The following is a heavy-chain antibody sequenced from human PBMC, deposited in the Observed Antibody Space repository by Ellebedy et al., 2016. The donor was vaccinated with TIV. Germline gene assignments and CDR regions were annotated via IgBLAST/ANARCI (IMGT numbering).Heavy chain of an antibody. CDR3: ARRRVAVAGGPLDF. J-gene: IGHJ4*02. V-gene: IGHV5-51*01. CDR1: GYSLTSYW. D-gene: IGHD6-19*01. Sequence: GESLKISCAASGYSLTSYWIDWVRQMPGKGLEWVGSIYTDDSDTRYNPSFRGQVTISADKPINSASLQWGRLKASDSAIYYCARRRVAVAGGPLDFWGQGTVVTVSS. CDR2: IYTDDSDT.